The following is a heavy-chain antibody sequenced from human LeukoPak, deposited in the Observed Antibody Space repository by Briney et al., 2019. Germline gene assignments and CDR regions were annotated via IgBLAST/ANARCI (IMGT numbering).Heavy chain of an antibody. J-gene: IGHJ4*02. D-gene: IGHD3-3*01. V-gene: IGHV3-30-3*01. CDR2: ISYDGSNK. Sequence: GRSLRLSCAASGFTFSSYAMHWVRQAPGKGLEWVAVISYDGSNKYYADSVKGRFTISRDNAKNSLYLQMNSLRAEDTAVYYCARLFSLGRNNDFWSGYYRDYWGQGTLVTVSS. CDR1: GFTFSSYA. CDR3: ARLFSLGRNNDFWSGYYRDY.